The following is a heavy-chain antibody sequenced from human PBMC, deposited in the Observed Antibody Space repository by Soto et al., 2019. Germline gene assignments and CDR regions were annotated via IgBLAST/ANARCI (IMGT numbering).Heavy chain of an antibody. Sequence: EVHLVESGGGLVKPGGSLRLSCAVSGFTFSSCTMNWVRQAPGKGLEWVSSISPSSGHIYYADSVKGRFTISRDNAKNSLFLQMNSLRDGETAEYYCSGCSGGACHKNYGMDVWGQGTTVNVSS. CDR2: ISPSSGHI. V-gene: IGHV3-21*06. CDR3: SGCSGGACHKNYGMDV. D-gene: IGHD2-15*01. CDR1: GFTFSSCT. J-gene: IGHJ6*02.